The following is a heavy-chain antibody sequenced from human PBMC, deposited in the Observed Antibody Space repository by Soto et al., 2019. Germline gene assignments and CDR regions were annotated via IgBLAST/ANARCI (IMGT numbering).Heavy chain of an antibody. CDR3: ATYCSSSSCNPDSYYYYGMDV. CDR1: GGSISSSGYS. CDR2: IYHGGNT. Sequence: TLSLTCAISGGSISSSGYSWSWIRQPPGKGLEWIGHIYHGGNTYYNPSLRSRVTISGDRSKNQFSLRLNSVTAADTAVYYCATYCSSSSCNPDSYYYYGMDVWGQGTTVTVSS. V-gene: IGHV4-30-2*01. D-gene: IGHD2-2*01. J-gene: IGHJ6*02.